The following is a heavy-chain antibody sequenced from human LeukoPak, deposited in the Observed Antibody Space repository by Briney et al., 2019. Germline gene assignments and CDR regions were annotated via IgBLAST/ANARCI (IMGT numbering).Heavy chain of an antibody. J-gene: IGHJ3*02. V-gene: IGHV4-59*01. CDR2: IYYSGST. CDR1: RGSISNYY. D-gene: IGHD2-15*01. CDR3: AREEGYSGDAFDI. Sequence: SETLSLTCTVSRGSISNYYWSWIRQPPGKELEWIGYIYYSGSTNYNPSLKSRVTISVDSSKNQFSLRLSSVTAADTAVYYCAREEGYSGDAFDIWGQGTMVTVSS.